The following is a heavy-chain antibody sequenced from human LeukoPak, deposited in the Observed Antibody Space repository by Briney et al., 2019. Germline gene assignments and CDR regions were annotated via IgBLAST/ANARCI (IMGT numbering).Heavy chain of an antibody. Sequence: VESLKISCKGSGYSFTSYWIGWVRQMPGKGLEWMGIIYPGDSDTRYSPSFQGQVTISADKSISTAYLQWSSLKASDTAMYYCARRFGAIFGVVPFDYWGQGTLVTVSS. CDR2: IYPGDSDT. V-gene: IGHV5-51*01. CDR1: GYSFTSYW. D-gene: IGHD3-3*01. CDR3: ARRFGAIFGVVPFDY. J-gene: IGHJ4*02.